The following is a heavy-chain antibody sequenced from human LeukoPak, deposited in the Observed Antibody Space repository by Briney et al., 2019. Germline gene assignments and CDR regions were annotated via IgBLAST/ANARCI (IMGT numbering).Heavy chain of an antibody. J-gene: IGHJ4*02. CDR2: ISSSSSYI. CDR1: GFTFSSYS. D-gene: IGHD5-24*01. CDR3: ARADMATITIDY. V-gene: IGHV3-21*01. Sequence: GGSLRLSCAASGFTFSSYSMKWVRQAPGKGLEWVSSISSSSSYIYYADSVKGRFTISRDNAKNSLYLQMNSLRVEDTAVYYCARADMATITIDYWGQGTLVTVSS.